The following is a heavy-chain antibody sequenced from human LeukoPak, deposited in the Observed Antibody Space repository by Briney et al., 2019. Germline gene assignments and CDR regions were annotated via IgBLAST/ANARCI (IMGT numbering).Heavy chain of an antibody. CDR2: IKQDGSEK. CDR3: ARGGNLVVAAVIEYFQH. Sequence: GGSLRLSCGASGFTFSSYWMSWVRQAPGKGLEWVANIKQDGSEKYYVDSVKGRFTISRDNAKNSLYLQMNSLRAEDTAVYACARGGNLVVAAVIEYFQHWGQGTLVTVSS. J-gene: IGHJ1*01. CDR1: GFTFSSYW. D-gene: IGHD2-15*01. V-gene: IGHV3-7*01.